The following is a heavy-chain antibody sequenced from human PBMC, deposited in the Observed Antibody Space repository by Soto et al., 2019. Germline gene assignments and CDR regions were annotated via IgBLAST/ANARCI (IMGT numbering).Heavy chain of an antibody. Sequence: LCRTWTLSGASIISVAYSWSWLLQPPGKGLEWIALISDSWIAHYNPSPKTPVTGTVDFSQTPFSLTLSSLTAAATATYYCGRWMRSSGYFRSFDIWGQGTMVTVSS. J-gene: IGHJ3*02. D-gene: IGHD3-22*01. V-gene: IGHV4-30-2*01. CDR1: GASIISVAYS. CDR2: ISDSWIA. CDR3: GRWMRSSGYFRSFDI.